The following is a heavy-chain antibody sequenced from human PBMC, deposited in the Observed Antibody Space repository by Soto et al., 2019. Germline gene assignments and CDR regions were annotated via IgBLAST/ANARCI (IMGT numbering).Heavy chain of an antibody. CDR1: GYSFTSYW. V-gene: IGHV5-51*01. Sequence: GESLKISCKGSGYSFTSYWIGWVRQMPGKGLEWMGIIYPGDSDTRYSPSFQGQVTISADKSISTAYLQWSSLKASDTAMYYCASQYCGGDCPYYYYYYGMDVWGQGTTVTVSS. CDR3: ASQYCGGDCPYYYYYYGMDV. CDR2: IYPGDSDT. D-gene: IGHD2-21*02. J-gene: IGHJ6*02.